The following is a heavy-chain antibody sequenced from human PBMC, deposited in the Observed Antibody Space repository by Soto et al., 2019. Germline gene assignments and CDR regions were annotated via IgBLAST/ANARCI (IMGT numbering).Heavy chain of an antibody. D-gene: IGHD3-22*01. CDR1: VCTLSSYA. CDR2: IIPIFGKA. V-gene: IGHV1-69*13. J-gene: IGHJ3*02. CDR3: DLGDDSSGYYDDAFDI. Sequence: SVKVSCKSTVCTLSSYAISWVRQAPGQGLEWMGGIIPIFGKANYEQKFQGRVTITADESTSTAYMELSSLRSEDTDVYYCDLGDDSSGYYDDAFDIWGQGTMVTV.